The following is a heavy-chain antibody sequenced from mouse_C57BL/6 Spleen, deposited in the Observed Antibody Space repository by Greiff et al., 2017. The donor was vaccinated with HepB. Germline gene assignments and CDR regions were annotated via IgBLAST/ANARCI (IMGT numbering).Heavy chain of an antibody. V-gene: IGHV5-9*01. CDR2: ISGGGGNT. CDR3: ARKDWDAFAY. Sequence: DVKLVESGGGLVKPGGSLKLSCAASGFTFSSYTMSWVRQTPEKRLEWVATISGGGGNTYYPDSVKGRFTISRDNAKNTLYLQMSSLRSEDTALYYCARKDWDAFAYWGQGTLVTVSA. J-gene: IGHJ3*01. CDR1: GFTFSSYT. D-gene: IGHD4-1*01.